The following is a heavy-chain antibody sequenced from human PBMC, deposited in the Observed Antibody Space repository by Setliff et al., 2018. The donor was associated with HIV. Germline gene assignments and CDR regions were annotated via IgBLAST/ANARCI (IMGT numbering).Heavy chain of an antibody. CDR1: GGSINSYY. V-gene: IGHV4-59*08. D-gene: IGHD3-16*01. CDR3: ARHMMITPCRFFDS. Sequence: LSLTCAVSGGSINSYYWSWIRQPPGRGLEWIGYIFYTGRTSYNPSLKSRVSMSVDPSKNQFSLNLSSVSAADTAVYYCARHMMITPCRFFDSWGQGTLVTVSS. J-gene: IGHJ4*02. CDR2: IFYTGRT.